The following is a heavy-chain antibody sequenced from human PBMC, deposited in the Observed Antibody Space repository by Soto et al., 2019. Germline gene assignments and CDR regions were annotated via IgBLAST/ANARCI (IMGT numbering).Heavy chain of an antibody. CDR2: IIPIFGTA. Sequence: QVQLVQSGAEVKKPGSSVKVSCKASGGTFSSYAISWVRQAPGQGLEWMGGIIPIFGTANYAQKFQGRVTITADESTSTAYRELSSPRSEDTAVYYCASSAMDHYYYGMDVWGQGTTVTVSS. V-gene: IGHV1-69*12. CDR1: GGTFSSYA. J-gene: IGHJ6*02. CDR3: ASSAMDHYYYGMDV. D-gene: IGHD5-18*01.